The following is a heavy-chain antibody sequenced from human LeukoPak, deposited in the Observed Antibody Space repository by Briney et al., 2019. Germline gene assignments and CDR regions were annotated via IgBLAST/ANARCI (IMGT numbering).Heavy chain of an antibody. V-gene: IGHV3-21*01. CDR3: ARERRPYGMDV. Sequence: GGSLRLSCAASGFTFSSYSMNWVRQAPGKGLEWVSSISSSSSYIYYADSVKGRFTISRDNAKNSLYLQMNSLRAEDTAVYYCARERRPYGMDVWGQGTTVTVSS. J-gene: IGHJ6*02. CDR2: ISSSSSYI. CDR1: GFTFSSYS.